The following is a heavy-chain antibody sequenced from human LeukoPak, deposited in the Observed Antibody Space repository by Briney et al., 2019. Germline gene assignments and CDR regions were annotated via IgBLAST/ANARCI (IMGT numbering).Heavy chain of an antibody. CDR3: ARAPVIFGSGTQDAFDI. J-gene: IGHJ3*02. Sequence: PGGSLRLSCGASGFTFSRYTMNWVRQAPGKGLEWVASISTSSIYKYYGDPVKGRFTISRDNSRNSAYLQMDSLSPEDTAVYYCARAPVIFGSGTQDAFDIWGQGTVVTVSS. CDR1: GFTFSRYT. D-gene: IGHD3-10*01. V-gene: IGHV3-21*01. CDR2: ISTSSIYK.